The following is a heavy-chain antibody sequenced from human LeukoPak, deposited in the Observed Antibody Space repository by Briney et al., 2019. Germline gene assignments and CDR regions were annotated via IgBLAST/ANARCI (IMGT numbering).Heavy chain of an antibody. D-gene: IGHD4-11*01. CDR2: INTDGSST. CDR3: ARDHDYKNVY. J-gene: IGHJ4*02. V-gene: IGHV3-74*01. CDR1: GFTFSSYW. Sequence: GGSLRPSCAASGFTFSSYWMHWVRQAPGKGLVWVSRINTDGSSTSYADSVKGRFTISRDNAKNTLYLQMNSLRAEDTAVYHCARDHDYKNVYWCQGTLVTVSS.